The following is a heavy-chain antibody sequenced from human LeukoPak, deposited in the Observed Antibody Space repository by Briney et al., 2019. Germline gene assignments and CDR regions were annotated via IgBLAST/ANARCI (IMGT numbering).Heavy chain of an antibody. CDR1: GFTFSIYA. D-gene: IGHD3-10*01. Sequence: GGSLRLSCAASGFTFSIYAMSWVRQAPGKGLEWFSVITGGGTYYADSVKGRVTISSDKSYNTLYLQMNSLRAEDTAVYYCARANPPEFESWGEGPLVTVSS. V-gene: IGHV3-23*01. CDR2: ITGGGT. CDR3: ARANPPEFES. J-gene: IGHJ4*02.